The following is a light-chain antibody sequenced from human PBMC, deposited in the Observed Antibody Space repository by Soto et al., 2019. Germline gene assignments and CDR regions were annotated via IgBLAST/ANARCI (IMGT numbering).Light chain of an antibody. J-gene: IGLJ1*01. V-gene: IGLV1-44*01. CDR3: AAWDVSLKGFV. CDR2: DNH. CDR1: SSNIGINT. Sequence: QSVLTHPPSASGTPGQRVTFSCSGSSSNIGINTVNWYRQLPGTAPQLLISDNHRRPSGVPDRFSGSKSGTSASLAISGLQSEDEATYFCAAWDVSLKGFVFGTGTKVTVL.